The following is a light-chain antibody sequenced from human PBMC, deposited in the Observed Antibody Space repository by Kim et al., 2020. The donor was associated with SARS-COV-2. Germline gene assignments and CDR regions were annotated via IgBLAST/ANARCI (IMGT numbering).Light chain of an antibody. V-gene: IGLV1-44*01. CDR2: INN. J-gene: IGLJ3*02. Sequence: QSVLTQPPSASGTPGQRVTISCSGGSSNIGSNTVHWYQQLPGTAPKLLIYINNQRPSGVPDRFSGSKSGTSASLAISGLQSEDEADYYCAAWDDSLNGWVFGGGTQLTVL. CDR3: AAWDDSLNGWV. CDR1: SSNIGSNT.